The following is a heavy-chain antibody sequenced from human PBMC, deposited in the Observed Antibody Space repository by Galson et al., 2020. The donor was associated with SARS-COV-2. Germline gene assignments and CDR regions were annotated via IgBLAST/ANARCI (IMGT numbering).Heavy chain of an antibody. CDR3: ARSHYGDYIDAFDI. CDR1: GFTFDDYG. Sequence: GGSLRLSCAASGFTFDDYGMSWVRQAPGKGLEWVSGINWNGGSTGYADSVKGRFTISRDNAKNSLYLQMNSLRAEDTALYHCARSHYGDYIDAFDIWGQGTMVTVSS. V-gene: IGHV3-20*01. CDR2: INWNGGST. D-gene: IGHD4-17*01. J-gene: IGHJ3*02.